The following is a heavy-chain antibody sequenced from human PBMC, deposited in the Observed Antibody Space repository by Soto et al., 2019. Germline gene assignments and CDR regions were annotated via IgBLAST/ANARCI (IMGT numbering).Heavy chain of an antibody. D-gene: IGHD3-10*01. V-gene: IGHV1-69*02. J-gene: IGHJ4*02. Sequence: QVQLVQSGAEVKRPGSSVKVSCKASGDTFTFYSINWVRQAPGLGLEWMGRINPILSMSNYAQRFQGRVTMTADKSTSTDYMELSSLRSEDTAIYYCASSYGSGYRAFDYWGQGALVTVSS. CDR3: ASSYGSGYRAFDY. CDR2: INPILSMS. CDR1: GDTFTFYS.